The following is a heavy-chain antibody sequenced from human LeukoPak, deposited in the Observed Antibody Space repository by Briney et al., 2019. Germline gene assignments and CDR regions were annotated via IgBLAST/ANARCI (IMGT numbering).Heavy chain of an antibody. D-gene: IGHD3-10*01. CDR3: ARGNRMVRGVIISYYFDY. J-gene: IGHJ4*02. CDR2: MNPNSGNT. CDR1: GHTFTSYD. Sequence: ASVKVSCKASGHTFTSYDINWVRQATGQGLEWMGWMNPNSGNTGYAQKFQGRVTMTRNTSISTAYMELSSLRSEDTAVYYCARGNRMVRGVIISYYFDYWGQGTLVTVSS. V-gene: IGHV1-8*01.